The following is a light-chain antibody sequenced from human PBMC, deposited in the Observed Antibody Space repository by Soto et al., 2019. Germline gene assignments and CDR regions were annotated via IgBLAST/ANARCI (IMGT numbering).Light chain of an antibody. V-gene: IGKV3-15*01. CDR2: GAS. Sequence: EIVLTQSPGTLSVSPGERATLSCRASQSVSSNLAWYQQKPGQAPRLLIYGASTRATGIPARFSGSGSGTEFTLTISSLQPDDFATYYCQQYNSYSPLTFGGGTKVDIK. CDR1: QSVSSN. J-gene: IGKJ4*01. CDR3: QQYNSYSPLT.